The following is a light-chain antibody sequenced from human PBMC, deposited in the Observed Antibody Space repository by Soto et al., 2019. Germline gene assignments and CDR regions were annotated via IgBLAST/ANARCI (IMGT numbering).Light chain of an antibody. CDR2: GVS. CDR3: QQYGSSPTT. CDR1: QTVRNNY. Sequence: EFVLTQSPGTLSLSPGARAPLSCRASQTVRNNYLAWYQQKPGQAPRLLIYGVSSRATGIPDRFSGSGSGTDFTLTISRLEAEDFAVYYCQQYGSSPTTFGQGTRLEIK. V-gene: IGKV3-20*01. J-gene: IGKJ5*01.